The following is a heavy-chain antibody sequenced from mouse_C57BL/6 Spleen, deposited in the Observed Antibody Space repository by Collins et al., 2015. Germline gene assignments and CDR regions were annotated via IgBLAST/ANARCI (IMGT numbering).Heavy chain of an antibody. CDR2: IDPSDSYT. V-gene: IGHV1-50*01. Sequence: QVQLQQPGAELVKPGTSVKLSCKASGYTFTSYWMQWVKQRPGQGLEWIGEIDPSDSYTNYNQKFKGKATLTVDTSSSTAYMQLSSLTSEDSAVYYCARYPYYYGSSYPYFDVWGTGTTVTVSS. J-gene: IGHJ1*03. CDR3: ARYPYYYGSSYPYFDV. CDR1: GYTFTSYW. D-gene: IGHD1-1*01.